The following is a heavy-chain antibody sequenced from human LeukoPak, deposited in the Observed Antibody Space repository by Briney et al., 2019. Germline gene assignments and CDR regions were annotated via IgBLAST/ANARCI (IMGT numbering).Heavy chain of an antibody. D-gene: IGHD3-10*01. CDR3: ARVPLLWFGELFYFDY. CDR2: ISAYNGNT. J-gene: IGHJ4*02. V-gene: IGHV1-18*01. Sequence: ASVTVSCKASGYTFTSYGISWVRPAPGQGLEWMGWISAYNGNTNYAQKLQGRVTMTTDTSTSTAYMELRSLRSDDTAVYYCARVPLLWFGELFYFDYWGQGTLVTVSS. CDR1: GYTFTSYG.